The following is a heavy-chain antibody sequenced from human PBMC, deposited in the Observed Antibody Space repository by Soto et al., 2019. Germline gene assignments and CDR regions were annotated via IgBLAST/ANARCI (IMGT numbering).Heavy chain of an antibody. J-gene: IGHJ4*02. V-gene: IGHV2-70*01. CDR1: GFSLSTSGMC. CDR2: IDWDDDK. Sequence: SGPTLVNPTQTLTLTCTFSGFSLSTSGMCVSWIRQPPGKALEWLALIDWDDDKYYSTSLKTRLTISKDTSKNQVVLTMTNMDPVDTATYYCARSTYYYDSSGYGFYYFDYWGQGTLVTVS. CDR3: ARSTYYYDSSGYGFYYFDY. D-gene: IGHD3-22*01.